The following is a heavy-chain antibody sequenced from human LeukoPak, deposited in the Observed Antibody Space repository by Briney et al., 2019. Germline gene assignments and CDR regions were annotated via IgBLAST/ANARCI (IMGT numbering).Heavy chain of an antibody. CDR2: IYYSGST. Sequence: PSETLSLTCTVSGGSISSYYWICIRQPPGKGLEWIGYIYYSGSTNYTPSLKSRVTISVDTYKNQFSLKLSSVTAADTAVYYCARSIAVAGIDYWGQGTLVTVSS. CDR1: GGSISSYY. V-gene: IGHV4-59*01. D-gene: IGHD6-19*01. CDR3: ARSIAVAGIDY. J-gene: IGHJ4*02.